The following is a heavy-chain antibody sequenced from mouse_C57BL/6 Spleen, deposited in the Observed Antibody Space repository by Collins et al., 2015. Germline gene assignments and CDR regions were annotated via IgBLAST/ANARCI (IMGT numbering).Heavy chain of an antibody. J-gene: IGHJ2*01. Sequence: EVQLQQSVAELVRPGASVKLSCTASGFNIKNTYMHRVKQRPEQGLEWIGRIDPANGNTKYAPKFQGKATITADTSSNTAYLQLSSLTSEDTAIYYCASLSTMKYYFDYWGQGTTLTVSS. D-gene: IGHD2-4*01. V-gene: IGHV14-3*01. CDR2: IDPANGNT. CDR3: ASLSTMKYYFDY. CDR1: GFNIKNTY.